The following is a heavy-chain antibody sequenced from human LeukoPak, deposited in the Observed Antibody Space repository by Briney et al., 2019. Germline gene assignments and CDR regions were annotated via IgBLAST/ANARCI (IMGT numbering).Heavy chain of an antibody. CDR1: GYTFTSYG. CDR3: ARPTWGWHGALAPQFDP. V-gene: IGHV1-18*01. Sequence: GASVKVSCKASGYTFTSYGISWVRQAPGQGLEWMGWISAYNGNTNYAQKLQGRVTMTTDTSTSTAYMELRSLRSDDTAVYYCARPTWGWHGALAPQFDPWGQGTLVTVSS. CDR2: ISAYNGNT. D-gene: IGHD7-27*01. J-gene: IGHJ5*02.